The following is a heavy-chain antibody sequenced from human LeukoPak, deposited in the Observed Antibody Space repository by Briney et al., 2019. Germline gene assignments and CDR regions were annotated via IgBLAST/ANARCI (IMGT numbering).Heavy chain of an antibody. CDR3: AGYPYDFWSGKGFDY. V-gene: IGHV4-30-2*01. CDR1: GGSISSGGYY. D-gene: IGHD3-3*01. J-gene: IGHJ4*02. CDR2: IYHSGST. Sequence: SQTLSLTCTVSGGSISSGGYYWSWIRQPPGKGLEWIGYIYHSGSTYYNPSLKSRVTISVDRSKDQFSLKLSSVTAADTAVYYCAGYPYDFWSGKGFDYWGQGTLVTVSS.